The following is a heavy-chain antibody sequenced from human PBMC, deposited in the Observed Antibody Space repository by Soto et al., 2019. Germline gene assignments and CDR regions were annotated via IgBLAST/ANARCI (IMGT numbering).Heavy chain of an antibody. J-gene: IGHJ5*02. D-gene: IGHD2-8*02. V-gene: IGHV4-59*01. CDR2: INCSGRS. CDR3: ARSYCADSVSCNWFDP. Sequence: QVQLQESGPGLVKSSETLSLTCSVSGDSSSTYYWGWIRQPPGKGLEWIGYINCSGRSNHNPSLKSRLSISVDASKNQVSLKLTSVTAADTAVYYCARSYCADSVSCNWFDPWGQGTLVVVSS. CDR1: GDSSSTYY.